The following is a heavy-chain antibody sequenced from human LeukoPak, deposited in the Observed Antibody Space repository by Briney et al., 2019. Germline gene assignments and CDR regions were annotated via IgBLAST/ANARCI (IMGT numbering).Heavy chain of an antibody. CDR3: ARVSLGNEPGSPQNYYYYGMDV. Sequence: SVKVSCKASGGTFSSYAISWVRQAPGQGLEWMGGIIPIFGTANYAQKFQGSVTITADESTSTAYMELSSLRSEDTAVYYCARVSLGNEPGSPQNYYYYGMDVWGQGTTVTVSS. CDR1: GGTFSSYA. CDR2: IIPIFGTA. V-gene: IGHV1-69*13. J-gene: IGHJ6*02.